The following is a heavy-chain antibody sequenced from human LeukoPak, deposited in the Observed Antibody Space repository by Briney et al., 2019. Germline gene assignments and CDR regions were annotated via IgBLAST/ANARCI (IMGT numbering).Heavy chain of an antibody. Sequence: TSETLSLTCAVYGGSFSGYYWSWIRQPPGKGLEWIGEINHSGSTNYNPSLKSRVTIPVDTSKNQFSLKLSSVTAADTAVYYCARRRYDFWSGYNNWFDPWGQGTLVTVSS. CDR3: ARRRYDFWSGYNNWFDP. CDR1: GGSFSGYY. CDR2: INHSGST. D-gene: IGHD3-3*01. V-gene: IGHV4-34*01. J-gene: IGHJ5*02.